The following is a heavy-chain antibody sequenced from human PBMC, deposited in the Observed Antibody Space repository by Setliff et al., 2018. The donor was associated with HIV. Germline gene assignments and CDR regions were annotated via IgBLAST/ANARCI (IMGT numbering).Heavy chain of an antibody. CDR1: GYMFASYW. J-gene: IGHJ4*02. CDR2: IDPSDSDT. Sequence: RGESLKISCKGSGYMFASYWINWVRQVPGKGLEWMARIDPSDSDTNFSPSFQGHVTISVDRSITTAYLQWSSLKATDTAMYFCARSGGPTYNYDSSGHYPDYWGQGTLVTVS. V-gene: IGHV5-10-1*01. D-gene: IGHD3-22*01. CDR3: ARSGGPTYNYDSSGHYPDY.